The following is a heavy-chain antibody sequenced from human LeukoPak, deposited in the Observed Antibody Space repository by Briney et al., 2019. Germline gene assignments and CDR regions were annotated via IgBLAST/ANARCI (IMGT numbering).Heavy chain of an antibody. CDR3: AKDGGAIVVVPAAPYFDY. D-gene: IGHD2-2*01. Sequence: GGSLRLSCAASGFTFSSYGMHWVRQAPGKGLEWVAFIRYDGSNKYYADSVKGRFTISRDNSKNTLYLQMNSLRAEDTAVYYCAKDGGAIVVVPAAPYFDYWGQGTLVTVSS. CDR1: GFTFSSYG. J-gene: IGHJ4*02. CDR2: IRYDGSNK. V-gene: IGHV3-30*02.